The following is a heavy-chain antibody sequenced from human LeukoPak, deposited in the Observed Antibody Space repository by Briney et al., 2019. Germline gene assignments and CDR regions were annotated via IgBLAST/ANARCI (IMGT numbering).Heavy chain of an antibody. CDR2: ISSSGSTI. D-gene: IGHD3-16*02. J-gene: IGHJ3*02. V-gene: IGHV3-11*01. CDR3: AGADGLDYDYVWGSYRSGGAFDI. Sequence: PGGSLRLSCAASGFTFSDYYMSWIRQAPGKGLEWVSYISSSGSTIYYADSVKGRFTISRDNAKNSLYLQMNSLRAEDTAVYYCAGADGLDYDYVWGSYRSGGAFDIWGQGTMVTVSS. CDR1: GFTFSDYY.